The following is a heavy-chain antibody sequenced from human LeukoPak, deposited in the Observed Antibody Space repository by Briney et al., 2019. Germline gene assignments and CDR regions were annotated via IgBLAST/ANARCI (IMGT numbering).Heavy chain of an antibody. CDR2: IQQDGSGE. D-gene: IGHD1-1*01. Sequence: GGSLRLSCEASGFPFSTFWMIWVRQPPGKGLEWVAKIQQDGSGEEYVDSVKGRFTISRDNAKNSLYLQMNSLRVEDTGVYYCARENWYRFDPWGQGTLVTVS. CDR1: GFPFSTFW. V-gene: IGHV3-7*01. CDR3: ARENWYRFDP. J-gene: IGHJ5*02.